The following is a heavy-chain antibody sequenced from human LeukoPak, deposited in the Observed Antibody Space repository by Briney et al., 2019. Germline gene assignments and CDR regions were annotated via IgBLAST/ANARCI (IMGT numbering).Heavy chain of an antibody. D-gene: IGHD3-22*01. CDR2: INHSGST. J-gene: IGHJ4*02. CDR3: ARVGYDSSGYYSLFDY. CDR1: GGSFSGYY. Sequence: KPSETLSLTCAVYGGSFSGYYWSWIRQPPGKGLEWIGEINHSGSTNYNPSLKSRVTISVDTSKNQFSLKLSSVTAADTAVYYCARVGYDSSGYYSLFDYWGQGTLVTVSS. V-gene: IGHV4-34*01.